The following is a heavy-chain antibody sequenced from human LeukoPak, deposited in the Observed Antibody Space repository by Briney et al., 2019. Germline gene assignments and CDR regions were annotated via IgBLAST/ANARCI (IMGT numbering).Heavy chain of an antibody. CDR3: ARDAKAFDY. CDR1: GFTFSNYE. V-gene: IGHV3-48*03. CDR2: ISTGGTTI. J-gene: IGHJ4*02. Sequence: GGSLRLSCAASGFTFSNYEMNWVRQAPGKGLEWLSYISTGGTTIHYADSVKGRFTISRDNAKNSLFLQMNSLRAEDTAVCYCARDAKAFDYWGQGTLVTVSS.